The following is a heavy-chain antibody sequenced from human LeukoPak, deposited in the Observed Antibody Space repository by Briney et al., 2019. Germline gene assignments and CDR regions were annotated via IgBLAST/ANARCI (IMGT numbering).Heavy chain of an antibody. CDR1: GGSISRYY. J-gene: IGHJ6*02. CDR3: ARHPRDGYNSPYFYYGVAV. V-gene: IGHV4-59*08. Sequence: PSETLSLTCSVSGGSISRYYWSWIRQPPGKGLEGIGDIYYNASTNSNPSLKSRVTISVDTSKNQFSLKLSSVTAADTAVYYCARHPRDGYNSPYFYYGVAVWGHGTTVTVSS. CDR2: IYYNAST. D-gene: IGHD5-24*01.